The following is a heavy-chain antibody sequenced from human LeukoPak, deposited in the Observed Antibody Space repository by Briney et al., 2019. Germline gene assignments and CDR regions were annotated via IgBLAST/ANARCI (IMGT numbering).Heavy chain of an antibody. J-gene: IGHJ5*02. CDR3: ARGGSYSGSGSSKNWFDP. CDR2: ISGSGGST. CDR1: GFTFSSYA. Sequence: PGGSLRLSCAASGFTFSSYAMSWVRQAPGKGLEWASAISGSGGSTYYADSVKGRFTISRDNSKNTLYLQMNSLRAEDTAVYYCARGGSYSGSGSSKNWFDPWGQGTLVTVSS. D-gene: IGHD3-10*01. V-gene: IGHV3-23*01.